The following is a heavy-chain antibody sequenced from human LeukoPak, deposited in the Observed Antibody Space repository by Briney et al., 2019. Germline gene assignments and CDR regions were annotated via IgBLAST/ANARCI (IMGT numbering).Heavy chain of an antibody. V-gene: IGHV3-23*01. CDR1: GFTFRSYA. CDR3: AKASPSSYCGTTSCSVNFDY. J-gene: IGHJ4*02. Sequence: GGSLRLSCAASGFTFRSYAMSWVRQAPGKGLEWVSGLSVSTYYADSVKGRFTISRDNSKNTLFLQMNSLRAEDTAVYYCAKASPSSYCGTTSCSVNFDYWGQGTLVTVSS. CDR2: LSVST. D-gene: IGHD2-2*01.